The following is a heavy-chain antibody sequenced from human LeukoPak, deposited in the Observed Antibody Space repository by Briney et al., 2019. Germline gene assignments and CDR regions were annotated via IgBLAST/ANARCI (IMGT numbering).Heavy chain of an antibody. J-gene: IGHJ1*01. CDR3: VRDNYGPSQH. V-gene: IGHV3-7*01. CDR2: IKQDVSEK. CDR1: GFTFSNHW. D-gene: IGHD4-17*01. Sequence: GGSVSLSCAACGFTFSNHWRSWLRQAPGKGLEWVGNIKQDVSEKYYVHSLKGRFTISRDNAKNRLYLQMNSLRAEETAVYYCVRDNYGPSQHWGQGTLVTVSS.